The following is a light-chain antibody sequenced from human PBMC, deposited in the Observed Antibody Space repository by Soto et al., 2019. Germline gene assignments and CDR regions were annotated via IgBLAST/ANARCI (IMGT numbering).Light chain of an antibody. V-gene: IGKV3-20*01. Sequence: EIVLTQSPGTLSLSPGERATLSCRASQSVTSNYLAWYQQKPGQAPRLLIYGASRRATGIPDRFSGSGSGTDFTLTISRLEPEDFAVYYCQQYASLVTFGPGTKVDI. CDR3: QQYASLVT. J-gene: IGKJ3*01. CDR2: GAS. CDR1: QSVTSNY.